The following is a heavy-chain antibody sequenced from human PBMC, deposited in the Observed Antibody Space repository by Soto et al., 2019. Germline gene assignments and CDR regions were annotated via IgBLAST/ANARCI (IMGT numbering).Heavy chain of an antibody. V-gene: IGHV4-34*01. Sequence: SETLSLTCVVSGGSRSDYFWSWIRQPPGMALEWIGEINHLGSINYNPSLKSRVTMSVDTSKNQFSLTLNSVTAADTATYYCARGGISHWAYFYYMDVWDRGTTVTVSS. CDR1: GGSRSDYF. CDR3: ARGGISHWAYFYYMDV. CDR2: INHLGSI. D-gene: IGHD2-21*01. J-gene: IGHJ6*03.